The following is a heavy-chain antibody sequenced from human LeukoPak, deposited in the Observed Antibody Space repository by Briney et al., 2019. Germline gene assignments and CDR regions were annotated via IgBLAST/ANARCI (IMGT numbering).Heavy chain of an antibody. Sequence: SETLSLTCTASGCSISTYYWSWIRQPPGKGLEWIGDIYYSGSTNYNPSVKSRVTISIDTSKNQLSLKLNSVTAEDTAVYYCAREDIWFGELSGFEPWGQGTLVTVSS. V-gene: IGHV4-59*01. CDR2: IYYSGST. CDR1: GCSISTYY. D-gene: IGHD3-10*01. CDR3: AREDIWFGELSGFEP. J-gene: IGHJ5*02.